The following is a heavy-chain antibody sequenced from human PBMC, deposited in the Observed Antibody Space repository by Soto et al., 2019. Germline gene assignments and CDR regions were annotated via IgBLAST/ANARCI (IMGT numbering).Heavy chain of an antibody. Sequence: QLQLQESGSGLVKPSQTLSLTCAVSGGSISSGGYSWSWIRQPPGKGLEWIGYIYHSGSTYYNPSLKSRVTISVGRPKNQFSLKLSSVTAADTAVYYCARTSGWYGEFDYWGQGTLVTVSS. D-gene: IGHD6-19*01. J-gene: IGHJ4*02. CDR2: IYHSGST. CDR3: ARTSGWYGEFDY. CDR1: GGSISSGGYS. V-gene: IGHV4-30-2*01.